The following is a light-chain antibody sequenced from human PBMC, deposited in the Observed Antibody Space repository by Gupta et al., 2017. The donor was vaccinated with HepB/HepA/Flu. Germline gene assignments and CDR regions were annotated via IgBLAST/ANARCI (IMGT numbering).Light chain of an antibody. V-gene: IGKV2-28*01. CDR3: MQALQTPWT. CDR2: LGS. CDR1: QSLLHSNGYNY. Sequence: DIVMTQSPLSLPVTPGEPASISCRSSQSLLHSNGYNYLDWYLQQPGQSPQLLIYLGSNRASGVPDRFSGSGSGTDLTLKISRVEAEDVGVYYCMQALQTPWTFGQGTKVEIK. J-gene: IGKJ1*01.